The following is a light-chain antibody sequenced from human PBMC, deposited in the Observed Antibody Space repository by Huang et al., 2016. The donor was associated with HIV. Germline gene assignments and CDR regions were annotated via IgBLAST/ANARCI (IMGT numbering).Light chain of an antibody. J-gene: IGKJ1*01. CDR3: MQSKQFPLT. Sequence: DIVMTQTPLSLSVTPGQPASMSCNSSQSLLYGDRKTYLYWFHQKPGQSPHLLIDEVSKRLSGVPDRFSGSGSGTDFTLRISRVEAEDVGIYYCMQSKQFPLTFGQGTKVEIK. CDR2: EVS. CDR1: QSLLYGDRKTY. V-gene: IGKV2D-29*02.